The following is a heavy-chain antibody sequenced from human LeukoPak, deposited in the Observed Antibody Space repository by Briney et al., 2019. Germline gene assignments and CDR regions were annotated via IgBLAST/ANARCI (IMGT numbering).Heavy chain of an antibody. J-gene: IGHJ4*02. CDR3: SRWQGGTQYFQY. Sequence: GRSLRLFCTTSGFTFGDNALSWVRQAPGKGLEGIASIRSKADGERAEYAVSVEGRFTISRDDSRSIAYLQMNDLRTEDTAVYYCSRWQGGTQYFQYWGQGTLVTVSS. CDR1: GFTFGDNA. CDR2: IRSKADGERA. V-gene: IGHV3-49*04.